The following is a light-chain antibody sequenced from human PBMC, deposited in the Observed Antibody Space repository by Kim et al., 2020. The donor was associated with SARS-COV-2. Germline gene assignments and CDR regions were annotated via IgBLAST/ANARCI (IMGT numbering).Light chain of an antibody. CDR3: QQYYSYPYT. V-gene: IGKV1-5*03. Sequence: SASVGDRVTITCRASQSISSWLAWYQQKPGKAPKLLIYKASSLESGVPSGFSGSGSATEFTLTISSLQPDDFATYYCQQYYSYPYTFGQGTKLEI. CDR1: QSISSW. CDR2: KAS. J-gene: IGKJ2*01.